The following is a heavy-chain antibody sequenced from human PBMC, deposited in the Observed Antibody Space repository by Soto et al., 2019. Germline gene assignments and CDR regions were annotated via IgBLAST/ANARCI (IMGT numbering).Heavy chain of an antibody. V-gene: IGHV3-30*03. CDR3: ATYGSGSYSNDY. J-gene: IGHJ4*02. CDR2: ISYDGSNK. CDR1: GFTFSSYG. Sequence: QVQLVESGGGVVQPGRSLRLSCAASGFTFSSYGMHWVRQAPGKGLEWVAVISYDGSNKYYADSVKGRFTISRDNSKNALYLQRNSLRAEDTAVYYCATYGSGSYSNDYWGQGTLVTVSS. D-gene: IGHD3-10*01.